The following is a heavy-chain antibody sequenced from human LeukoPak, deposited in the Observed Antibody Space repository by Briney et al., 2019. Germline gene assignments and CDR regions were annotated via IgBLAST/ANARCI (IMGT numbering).Heavy chain of an antibody. D-gene: IGHD6-13*01. CDR1: GFTFSSYA. V-gene: IGHV3-48*01. CDR3: ARRRRGSSWYRYFDY. Sequence: GGSLRLSCAASGFTFSSYAMSWIRQAPGKGLEWVSYISSSGSTIYYADSVKGRFTISRDNSKNTLYLQMNSLRAEDTAVYYCARRRRGSSWYRYFDYWGQGTLVTVSS. J-gene: IGHJ4*02. CDR2: ISSSGSTI.